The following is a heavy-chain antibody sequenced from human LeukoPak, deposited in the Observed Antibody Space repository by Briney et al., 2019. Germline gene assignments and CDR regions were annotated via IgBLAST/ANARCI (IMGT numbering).Heavy chain of an antibody. Sequence: GESLKISCKGSGYNFSNYWIGWVRQMPGKGLEWMGIIYHGDSDTRYSPSFQGQVTISADKSISTAYPQWRSLKASDTAMYYCARGGNPLFEYWGQGTLVTVSS. CDR2: IYHGDSDT. D-gene: IGHD4-23*01. V-gene: IGHV5-51*01. CDR3: ARGGNPLFEY. CDR1: GYNFSNYW. J-gene: IGHJ4*02.